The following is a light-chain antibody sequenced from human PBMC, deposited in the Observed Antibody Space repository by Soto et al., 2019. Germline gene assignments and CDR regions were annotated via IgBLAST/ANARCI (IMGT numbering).Light chain of an antibody. Sequence: EIVLTQSPGTLSLSPGERATLSCRASQSVSSNYLAWYQQKPGQAPRLLISAASTRATGIPYRFSGSGSGTDFTLTISGLELEDFSVYYCQQYGSSPFAFGPGTKVDIK. J-gene: IGKJ3*01. CDR1: QSVSSNY. CDR3: QQYGSSPFA. CDR2: AAS. V-gene: IGKV3-20*01.